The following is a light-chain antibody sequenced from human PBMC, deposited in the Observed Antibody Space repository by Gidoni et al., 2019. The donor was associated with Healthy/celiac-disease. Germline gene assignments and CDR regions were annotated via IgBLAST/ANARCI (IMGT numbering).Light chain of an antibody. CDR3: SSYTSSSTGV. J-gene: IGLJ1*01. CDR1: SSDVGGYNY. Sequence: QSALTQPVSVSGTPGQSITISCTGTSSDVGGYNYVSWYQQHPGKAPKLMIYEVSNRPSGVSNRFSGSKSGNTASLTISGLQAEDEADYYCSSYTSSSTGVFGTGTKGTVL. CDR2: EVS. V-gene: IGLV2-14*01.